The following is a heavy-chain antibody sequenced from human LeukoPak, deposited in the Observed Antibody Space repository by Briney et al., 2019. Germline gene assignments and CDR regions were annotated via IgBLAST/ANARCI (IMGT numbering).Heavy chain of an antibody. CDR2: ISASGSNT. D-gene: IGHD6-19*01. V-gene: IGHV3-23*01. Sequence: GGSLRLSCAASGFTFSSLDMAWVRQAPGKGLEWVSGISASGSNTFYADSVKGRFTISRDNSKNTLYLQMSSLRVEDTAIYYCAEDSVRSGGWFYFDNWGQGTLASVSS. CDR1: GFTFSSLD. CDR3: AEDSVRSGGWFYFDN. J-gene: IGHJ4*02.